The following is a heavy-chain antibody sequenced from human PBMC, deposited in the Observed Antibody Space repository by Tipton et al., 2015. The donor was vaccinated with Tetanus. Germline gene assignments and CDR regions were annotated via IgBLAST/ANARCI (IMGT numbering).Heavy chain of an antibody. CDR1: GGSISSTDYY. V-gene: IGHV4-30-4*01. CDR3: GRGTDAYKSDNY. D-gene: IGHD5-24*01. CDR2: MYHSGQA. Sequence: TLSLTCSVSGGSISSTDYYWSWIRQPPGKGLEWIGYMYHSGQAYYNSSLKSRVVISVDTSKNQFSLKLSSVTAADSALYFCGRGTDAYKSDNYWGQGTLVTVSS. J-gene: IGHJ4*01.